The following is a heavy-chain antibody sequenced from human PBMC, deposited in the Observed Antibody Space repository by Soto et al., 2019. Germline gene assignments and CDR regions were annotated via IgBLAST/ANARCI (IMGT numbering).Heavy chain of an antibody. J-gene: IGHJ4*02. V-gene: IGHV3-23*01. CDR3: AYSSTPFDY. D-gene: IGHD6-13*01. CDR2: ISGSGGST. CDR1: GFTFSDYA. Sequence: GGSLRLSCAASGFTFSDYAMTWVRQAPGKGLEWVSGISGSGGSTYYADAVKGRFTISRDNSKNTLYLQMNSLRAEDTAVYYCAYSSTPFDYWAQGTLVTVSS.